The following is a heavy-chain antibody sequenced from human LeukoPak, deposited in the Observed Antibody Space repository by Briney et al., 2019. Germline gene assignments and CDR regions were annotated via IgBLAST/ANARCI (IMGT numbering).Heavy chain of an antibody. J-gene: IGHJ4*02. CDR1: GFTFSSYA. CDR2: ISDSGGST. CDR3: ATNLNYRFDF. V-gene: IGHV3-23*01. Sequence: GGSLRLSCAASGFTFSSYAVSWVRQAPGKGLAWVSAISDSGGSTQYADSVKGRFTISRDNSKNTLYLQMNSLRVEDTAVYYCATNLNYRFDFWGQGTLVTVSS. D-gene: IGHD1-7*01.